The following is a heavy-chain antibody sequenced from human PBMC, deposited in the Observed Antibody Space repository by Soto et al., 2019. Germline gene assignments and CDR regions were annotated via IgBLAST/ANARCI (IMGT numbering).Heavy chain of an antibody. V-gene: IGHV4-34*01. Sequence: QVQLQQWGAGLLKPSETLSLTCAVYGGSFSGYYWSWIRQPPGKGLEWIGEINHSGSTNYNPSLKSRVTISVDTSKNQFSVKLSSVTAADTAVYYCARGLPRGHSHWFDPWGQGTLVTVSS. CDR3: ARGLPRGHSHWFDP. J-gene: IGHJ5*02. CDR2: INHSGST. CDR1: GGSFSGYY.